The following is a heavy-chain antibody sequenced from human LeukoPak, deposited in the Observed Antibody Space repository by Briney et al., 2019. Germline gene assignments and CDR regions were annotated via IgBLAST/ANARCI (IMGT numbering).Heavy chain of an antibody. CDR1: GGSISSGGYS. J-gene: IGHJ3*02. CDR3: ARSPPSTVTDAFDI. CDR2: IYYSGST. V-gene: IGHV4-30-4*07. Sequence: PSQTLSLTCAVSGGSISSGGYSWSWIRQPPGKGLEWIGYIYYSGSTYYNPSLKSRVTISVDTSKNQFSLKLSSVTAADTAVYYCARSPPSTVTDAFDIWGQGTMVTASS. D-gene: IGHD4-17*01.